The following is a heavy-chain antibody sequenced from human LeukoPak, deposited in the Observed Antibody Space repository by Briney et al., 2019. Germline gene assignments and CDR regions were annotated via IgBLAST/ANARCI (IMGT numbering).Heavy chain of an antibody. CDR1: GFTFSDYY. J-gene: IGHJ4*02. V-gene: IGHV3-11*01. CDR2: ISSSGSTI. Sequence: SGGSLRLSCAASGFTFSDYYMSWIRQAPGKGLEWVSYISSSGSTIYYADSVKGRFTISGDNAENSLYLQMNSLRAEDTAVYYCARVRMDYGSGSPADYWGQGTLVTVSS. CDR3: ARVRMDYGSGSPADY. D-gene: IGHD3-10*01.